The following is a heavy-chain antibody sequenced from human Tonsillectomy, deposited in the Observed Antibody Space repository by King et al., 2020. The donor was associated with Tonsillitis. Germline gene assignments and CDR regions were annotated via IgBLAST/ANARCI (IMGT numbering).Heavy chain of an antibody. CDR1: GGIFSISA. Sequence: QLVQSGAEMKKPGSSVKVSCKAVGGIFSISAISWVRQAPGQGLEWMGGGIPPFDPTKYAQKFQGRITITADESTRTAYMELSSLKSEDTAVYYCVKMPQWGRGTKVTVSS. D-gene: IGHD2-2*01. CDR3: VKMPQ. J-gene: IGHJ4*02. CDR2: GIPPFDPT. V-gene: IGHV1-69*12.